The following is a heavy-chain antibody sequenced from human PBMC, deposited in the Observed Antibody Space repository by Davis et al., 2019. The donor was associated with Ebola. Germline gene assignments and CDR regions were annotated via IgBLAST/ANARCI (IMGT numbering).Heavy chain of an antibody. J-gene: IGHJ6*02. CDR2: IKQDGSEK. CDR1: GFTFSSYW. D-gene: IGHD3-10*01. Sequence: GESLKISCAASGFTFSSYWMSWVRQAPGKGLEWVANIKQDGSEKYYVDSVKGRFTISRDNAKNSLYLQMNSLRAEDTALYYCAKAMVQGVKGMDVWGQGTTVTVSS. V-gene: IGHV3-7*03. CDR3: AKAMVQGVKGMDV.